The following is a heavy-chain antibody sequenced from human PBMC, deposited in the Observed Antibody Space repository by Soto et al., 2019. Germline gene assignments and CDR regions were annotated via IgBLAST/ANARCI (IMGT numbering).Heavy chain of an antibody. V-gene: IGHV3-23*01. CDR1: GFTLSSYA. J-gene: IGHJ3*02. D-gene: IGHD2-15*01. Sequence: EVQLLESGGGLVQPGGSLRLTCAASGFTLSSYAMSWVRQAPGKGLEWVSGIIGSGGRTYYADSVKGRFTISRDNSKNTLYLQMNSLRAEDTAVYYCAKDFIGTVPDAFDIWGQGTMVTVSS. CDR3: AKDFIGTVPDAFDI. CDR2: IIGSGGRT.